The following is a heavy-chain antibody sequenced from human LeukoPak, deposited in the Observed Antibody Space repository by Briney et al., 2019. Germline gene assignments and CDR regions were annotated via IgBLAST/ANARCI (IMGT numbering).Heavy chain of an antibody. CDR2: ISSSSTYI. CDR3: ARDESRYYGSGSYFSP. D-gene: IGHD3-10*01. CDR1: GFIFSSYS. V-gene: IGHV3-21*01. J-gene: IGHJ5*02. Sequence: GGSLRLSCAASGFIFSSYSMNWVRQAPGKGLEWVSSISSSSTYIYYADSVKGRFTISRDNAKNSLYLQMNSLRAEDTAEYYCARDESRYYGSGSYFSPWGQGTLVTVSS.